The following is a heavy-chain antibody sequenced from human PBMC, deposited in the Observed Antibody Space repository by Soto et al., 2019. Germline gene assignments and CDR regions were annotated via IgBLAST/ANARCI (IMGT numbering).Heavy chain of an antibody. CDR1: GGSISSSSDY. CDR2: IYYSGST. J-gene: IGHJ6*02. Sequence: NPSETLSLTCTVSGGSISSSSDYWGWLRQPPGKGLEWIGSIYYSGSTYYNPSLKSRGTISVDTSKNQFSLKLSSVTAADTAVYYCASWQYYYDSTYAHYYYYGMDVWGQGTTVTVSS. V-gene: IGHV4-39*01. D-gene: IGHD3-22*01. CDR3: ASWQYYYDSTYAHYYYYGMDV.